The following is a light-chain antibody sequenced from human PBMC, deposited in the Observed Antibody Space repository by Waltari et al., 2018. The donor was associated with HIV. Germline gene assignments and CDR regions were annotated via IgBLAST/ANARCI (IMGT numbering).Light chain of an antibody. CDR1: QSLSSTY. V-gene: IGKV3-20*01. CDR3: QQYRT. CDR2: GAS. Sequence: EIVLTQSPDTLSLSPGERATLSCGASQSLSSTYLAWYQQKVGQAPRLLIYGASIRATDIPDRFSGSGSGTNFSLTFSRLEPEDFAVYYCQQYRTFGQGTKVEVK. J-gene: IGKJ1*01.